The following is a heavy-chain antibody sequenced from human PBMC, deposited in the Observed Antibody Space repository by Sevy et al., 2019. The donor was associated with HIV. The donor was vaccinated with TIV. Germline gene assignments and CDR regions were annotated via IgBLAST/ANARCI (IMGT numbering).Heavy chain of an antibody. Sequence: GGSLRLSCTASGFTFSDYYMSWIRQAPGKGLEWVSYISSSGSTIYYANSVKGRFTISRDNAKNSLYLQMNSLRAEDTAVYYCARGSRRDYYSSGTWNYFDYWGQGTLVTVSS. V-gene: IGHV3-11*01. J-gene: IGHJ4*02. CDR2: ISSSGSTI. CDR3: ARGSRRDYYSSGTWNYFDY. D-gene: IGHD3-22*01. CDR1: GFTFSDYY.